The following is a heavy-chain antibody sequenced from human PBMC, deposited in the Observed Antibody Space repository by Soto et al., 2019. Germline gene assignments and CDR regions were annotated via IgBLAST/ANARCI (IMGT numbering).Heavy chain of an antibody. V-gene: IGHV3-30*18. CDR2: ISYDGSNK. CDR3: AKGMIVVVVAATDYYGMDV. D-gene: IGHD2-15*01. J-gene: IGHJ6*02. Sequence: GGSLRLSCAASGFTFSSYGMHWVRQAPGKGLEWVAVISYDGSNKYYADSVKGRFTISRDNSKNTLYLQMNSLRDEDTAVYYCAKGMIVVVVAATDYYGMDVWGQGTTVTVSS. CDR1: GFTFSSYG.